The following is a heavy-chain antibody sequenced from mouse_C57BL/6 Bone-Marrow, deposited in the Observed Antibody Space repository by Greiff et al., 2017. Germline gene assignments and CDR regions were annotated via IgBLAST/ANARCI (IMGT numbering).Heavy chain of an antibody. Sequence: QVQLQQPGAELVMPGASVKLSCKASGYTFTSYWMHWVKQRPGQGLEWIGEIDPSDSYTNYNQKFKGKSTLTVDKSSSTAYMQLSSLTSEDSAVHYCASSLYDGYYGWFAYWGQGTLVTVSA. CDR2: IDPSDSYT. J-gene: IGHJ3*01. CDR3: ASSLYDGYYGWFAY. CDR1: GYTFTSYW. V-gene: IGHV1-69*01. D-gene: IGHD2-3*01.